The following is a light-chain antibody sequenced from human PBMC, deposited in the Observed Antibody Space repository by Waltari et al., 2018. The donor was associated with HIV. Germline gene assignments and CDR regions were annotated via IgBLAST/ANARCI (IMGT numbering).Light chain of an antibody. Sequence: AIRMTQSPSSFSASTGDRVTISCRASQGVSSYLAWYQQKPGKAPKLLIYGASTLQSGVPSRFSGSGSGTNFTLTISCLQSEDFATYFCQRYYTYPWTFGQGTKVEIK. CDR1: QGVSSY. CDR3: QRYYTYPWT. J-gene: IGKJ1*01. V-gene: IGKV1-8*01. CDR2: GAS.